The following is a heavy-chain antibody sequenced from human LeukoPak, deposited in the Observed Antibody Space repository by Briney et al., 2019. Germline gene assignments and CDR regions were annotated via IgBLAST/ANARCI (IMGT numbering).Heavy chain of an antibody. Sequence: GGSLRLSCAASGFTFSSYSMNWVRQAPGKGLEWVSSISSSSSYIYYADSVKGRFTISRDNAKNSLYLQMYSLRAEDTAVYYCARDVSLVEYPLGCWGQGTLVTVSS. CDR1: GFTFSSYS. CDR2: ISSSSSYI. CDR3: ARDVSLVEYPLGC. V-gene: IGHV3-21*01. J-gene: IGHJ4*02. D-gene: IGHD2-8*02.